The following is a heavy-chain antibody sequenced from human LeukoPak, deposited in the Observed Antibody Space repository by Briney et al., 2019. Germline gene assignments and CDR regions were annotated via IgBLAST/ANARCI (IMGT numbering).Heavy chain of an antibody. V-gene: IGHV4-34*01. CDR1: GGSFNDYY. D-gene: IGHD2/OR15-2a*01. Sequence: PSETLSLTCAVYGGSFNDYYWNWIRQPPGKGLEWIGEINLRGSTTYNPSLKSRVTISVDTSKNQFSLKLSSVTAADTAVYYCARGIPGDYFYYYYYMDVWGKGTTVTVSS. CDR3: ARGIPGDYFYYYYYMDV. J-gene: IGHJ6*03. CDR2: INLRGST.